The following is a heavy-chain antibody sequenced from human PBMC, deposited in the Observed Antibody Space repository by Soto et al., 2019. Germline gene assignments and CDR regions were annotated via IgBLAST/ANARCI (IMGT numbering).Heavy chain of an antibody. CDR2: INHSGST. D-gene: IGHD4-4*01. Sequence: SVTLSLTCAVYGGSFSGYYWSLIRQPPGKGLEWIGEINHSGSTNYNPSLKSRVTISVDTSKNQFSLKLSSVTAADTAVYYCASRSNYLKRWFDPWGQGTLVTVSS. J-gene: IGHJ5*02. V-gene: IGHV4-34*01. CDR3: ASRSNYLKRWFDP. CDR1: GGSFSGYY.